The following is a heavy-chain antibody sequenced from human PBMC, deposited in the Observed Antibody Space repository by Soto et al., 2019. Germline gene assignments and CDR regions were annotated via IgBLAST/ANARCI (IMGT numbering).Heavy chain of an antibody. CDR3: AKDPCSSWYCKYFEY. CDR2: ISAHDGGT. CDR1: GFSFSTYA. Sequence: EVQLLESGGGLVQPGESLRLSCAGSGFSFSTYAMNWVRQSPGKGLEWVSGISAHDGGTYYADSVRGRFTISRDNSKNTVYLQMNSLRAEDTAVYNCAKDPCSSWYCKYFEYWGQGTLVTVSS. V-gene: IGHV3-23*01. J-gene: IGHJ4*02. D-gene: IGHD6-13*01.